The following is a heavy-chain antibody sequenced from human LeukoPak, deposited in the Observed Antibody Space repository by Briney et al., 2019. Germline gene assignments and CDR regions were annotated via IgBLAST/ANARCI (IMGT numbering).Heavy chain of an antibody. CDR3: AKGVRGVIITAFEI. CDR2: ISGSGGST. CDR1: GFTFSTYA. V-gene: IGHV3-23*01. J-gene: IGHJ3*02. Sequence: GSLRLSCAASGFTFSTYAMSWVRQAPGKGLEWVSGISGSGGSTYYADSVKGRFTISRDNSKNTLYLQMDSLRAEDTAVYYCAKGVRGVIITAFEIWGQGTMGTVSS. D-gene: IGHD3-10*01.